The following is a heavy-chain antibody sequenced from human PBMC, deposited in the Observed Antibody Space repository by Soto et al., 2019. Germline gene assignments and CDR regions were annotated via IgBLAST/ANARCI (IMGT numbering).Heavy chain of an antibody. Sequence: QVQLQQWGAGLLKPSETLSLTCAVYGGSFRGYYWSWIRQPPGKGLEWIGEINHRGSANYNPSVKRRVTISVDTSKTQFSLKLNSVPAADTAMYYCARGSRVKIPAATGRDYYYHGLDVWAQGTAVTVSS. CDR1: GGSFRGYY. V-gene: IGHV4-34*01. D-gene: IGHD1-26*01. CDR3: ARGSRVKIPAATGRDYYYHGLDV. J-gene: IGHJ6*02. CDR2: INHRGSA.